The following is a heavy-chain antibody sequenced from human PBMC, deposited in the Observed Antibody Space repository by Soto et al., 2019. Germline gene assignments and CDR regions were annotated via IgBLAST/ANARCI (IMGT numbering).Heavy chain of an antibody. D-gene: IGHD3-9*01. Sequence: QVQLQESGPGLVKPSETLSLTCTVSGGSISSYYWSWIRQPAGKGLEWIGRIYTSGSTNYNPSLKSRVTMSVDTFKNQFSLKLSSVTAADTAVYYCARDAEYDILTGYYPDAFDIWGQGTMVTVSS. J-gene: IGHJ3*02. CDR1: GGSISSYY. V-gene: IGHV4-4*07. CDR2: IYTSGST. CDR3: ARDAEYDILTGYYPDAFDI.